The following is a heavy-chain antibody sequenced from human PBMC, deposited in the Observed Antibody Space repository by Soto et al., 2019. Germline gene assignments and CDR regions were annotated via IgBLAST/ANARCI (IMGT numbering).Heavy chain of an antibody. J-gene: IGHJ4*02. Sequence: ASVKVSCKASGYTLTSYYMHWVRQAPGQGLEWMGIINPSGGSTSYAQKFQGRVTMTRDTSTSTVYMELSSLRSEDTAVYYCARVWAAAQFDYWGQGALVTVSS. CDR2: INPSGGST. CDR1: GYTLTSYY. CDR3: ARVWAAAQFDY. V-gene: IGHV1-46*03. D-gene: IGHD6-13*01.